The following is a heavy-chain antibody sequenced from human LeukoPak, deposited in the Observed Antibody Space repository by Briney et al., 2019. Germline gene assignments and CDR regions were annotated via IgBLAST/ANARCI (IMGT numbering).Heavy chain of an antibody. V-gene: IGHV3-48*01. D-gene: IGHD5/OR15-5a*01. CDR3: ASPSVGFEDYYYYYMDV. J-gene: IGHJ6*03. CDR2: ISSSSSTI. Sequence: GGSLRLSCAASGFTFSSYSMNWVRQAPGKGLEWVSYISSSSSTIYYADSVKGRFTISRDNAKNSLYLQMNSLRAEDTAVYYWASPSVGFEDYYYYYMDVWGKGTTVTVSS. CDR1: GFTFSSYS.